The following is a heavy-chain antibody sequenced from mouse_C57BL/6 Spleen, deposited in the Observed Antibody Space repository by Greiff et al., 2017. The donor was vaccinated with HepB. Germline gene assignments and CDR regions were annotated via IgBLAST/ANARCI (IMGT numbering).Heavy chain of an antibody. Sequence: EVQRVDSGGGLVQSGRSLRLSCATSGFTFSDFYMEWVRQAPGKGLEWIAASRNKANDYTTEYSASVKGRFIVSRDTSQSILYLQMNALRAEDTAIYYCATLGDYEAFDYWGQGTTLTVSS. J-gene: IGHJ2*01. V-gene: IGHV7-1*01. CDR3: ATLGDYEAFDY. CDR2: SRNKANDYTT. CDR1: GFTFSDFY. D-gene: IGHD2-4*01.